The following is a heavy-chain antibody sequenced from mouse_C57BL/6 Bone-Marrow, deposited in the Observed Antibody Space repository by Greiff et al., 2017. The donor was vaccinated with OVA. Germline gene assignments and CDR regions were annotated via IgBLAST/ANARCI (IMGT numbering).Heavy chain of an antibody. CDR1: GFTFSSYA. CDR2: ISDGGSYT. D-gene: IGHD2-4*01. Sequence: EVHLVESGGGLVKPGGSLKLSCAASGFTFSSYAMSWVRQTPEKRLEWVATISDGGSYTYYPDNVKGRFTISRDNAKNNLYLQMSHLKSEDTAMYYCARDRATMITCDYWGQGTTLTVSS. V-gene: IGHV5-4*01. J-gene: IGHJ2*01. CDR3: ARDRATMITCDY.